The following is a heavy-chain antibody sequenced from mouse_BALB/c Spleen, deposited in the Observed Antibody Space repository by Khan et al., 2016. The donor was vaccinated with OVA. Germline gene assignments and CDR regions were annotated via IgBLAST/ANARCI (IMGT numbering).Heavy chain of an antibody. CDR2: ISSGSSSI. V-gene: IGHV5-17*02. CDR3: ARDSNFDY. J-gene: IGHJ2*01. CDR1: GFTFSRFG. Sequence: EVQLQESGGGLVQPGGSRKLSCAASGFTFSRFGMHWVRQAPEKGLEWVAYISSGSSSIYYADTVKGRFTISRDNPKNTRFLQMTRLRSEDTAMYYCARDSNFDYWGQGTTLTVSS.